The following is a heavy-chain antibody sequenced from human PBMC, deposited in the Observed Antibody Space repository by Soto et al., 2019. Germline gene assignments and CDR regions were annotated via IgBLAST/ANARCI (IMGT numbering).Heavy chain of an antibody. J-gene: IGHJ4*02. Sequence: SETLSLTCTVSGGSITSSSYYWSWIRQPPGKGLEWIGHIYYSGSTYYNPSLKSRVTISVDTSKNQFSLKLSSVTAADTAVYYCMLGSGWKDFDYWGQGTLVTVS. CDR3: MLGSGWKDFDY. V-gene: IGHV4-39*01. D-gene: IGHD3-22*01. CDR1: GGSITSSSYY. CDR2: IYYSGST.